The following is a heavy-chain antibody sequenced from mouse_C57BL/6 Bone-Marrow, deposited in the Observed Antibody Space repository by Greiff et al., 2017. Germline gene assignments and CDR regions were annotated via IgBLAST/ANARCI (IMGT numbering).Heavy chain of an antibody. Sequence: QVQLQQPGAELVKPGASVKLSCKASGYTFTSYWMQWVKQRPGQGLEWIGEIDPSDSYTNYNQKFKGKATLTVDKSSSTAYMQLSSLTSEDSAVYYCAIPMDYWGQGTSVTVSS. V-gene: IGHV1-50*01. J-gene: IGHJ4*01. CDR1: GYTFTSYW. CDR2: IDPSDSYT. CDR3: AIPMDY.